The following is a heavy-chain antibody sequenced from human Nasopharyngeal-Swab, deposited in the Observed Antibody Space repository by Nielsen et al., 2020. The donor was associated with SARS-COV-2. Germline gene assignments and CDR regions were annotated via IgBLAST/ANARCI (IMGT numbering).Heavy chain of an antibody. CDR3: AKDLSGIAAADDAFDI. Sequence: GGSLRLSCAASGFTFSSYAMSWVRQAPGKGLEWVSAISGSGGSTYYVDSVKGRFTISRDNSKNTLYLQVNSLRAEDTAVYYCAKDLSGIAAADDAFDIWGQGTMVTVSS. V-gene: IGHV3-23*01. D-gene: IGHD6-13*01. J-gene: IGHJ3*02. CDR2: ISGSGGST. CDR1: GFTFSSYA.